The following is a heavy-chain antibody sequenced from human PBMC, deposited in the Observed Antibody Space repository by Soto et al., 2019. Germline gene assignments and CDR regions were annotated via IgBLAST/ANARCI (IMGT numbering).Heavy chain of an antibody. CDR1: GFTFSSYW. CDR2: INSDGSST. V-gene: IGHV3-74*01. CDR3: AKGGSGIMDV. D-gene: IGHD3-10*01. Sequence: EVQLVESGGGLVQPGGSLRLSCAASGFTFSSYWMHWVRQAPGKGLVWVSRINSDGSSTSYADSVKGRFTISRDNDKNTVYLQMNSLRAEDTAVYYCAKGGSGIMDVWGQGTTVTVSS. J-gene: IGHJ6*02.